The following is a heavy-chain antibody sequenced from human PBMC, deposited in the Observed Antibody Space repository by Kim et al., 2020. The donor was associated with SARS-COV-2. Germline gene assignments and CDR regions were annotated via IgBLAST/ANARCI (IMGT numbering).Heavy chain of an antibody. CDR3: ARAPGGSPTFDY. V-gene: IGHV4-34*01. J-gene: IGHJ4*02. Sequence: SNPSIKSRVTISVDTSKNQFALKLSAVTAADTAVYYCARAPGGSPTFDYWGQGTLVTVSS. D-gene: IGHD3-16*01.